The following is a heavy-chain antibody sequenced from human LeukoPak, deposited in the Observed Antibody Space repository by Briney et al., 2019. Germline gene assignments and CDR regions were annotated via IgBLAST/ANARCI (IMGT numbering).Heavy chain of an antibody. CDR2: ISGSGGST. CDR1: GFTFSSYA. D-gene: IGHD3-22*01. V-gene: IGHV3-23*01. Sequence: GGSLRLSCAASGFTFSSYAMSWVRQAPGKGLEWVSAISGSGGSTYYADSVKGRFTISRDNSKNTLYLQMNSLRAEDTAVYYCARGVGGYYYDSSGYSYWGQGTLVTVSS. J-gene: IGHJ4*02. CDR3: ARGVGGYYYDSSGYSY.